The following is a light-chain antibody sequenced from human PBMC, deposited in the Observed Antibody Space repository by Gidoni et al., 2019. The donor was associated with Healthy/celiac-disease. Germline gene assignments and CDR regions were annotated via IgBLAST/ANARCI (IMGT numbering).Light chain of an antibody. CDR2: KDS. Sequence: SYELTQPSSVSVSPGQTARITCSGDVLAKKYARWFQQKPGRAPVPVIYKDSERPSGIPGRFSGSSSGTTVTLTISGAQVEDEADYYCYSAADNNLVFGGGTKLTVL. CDR1: VLAKKY. CDR3: YSAADNNLV. J-gene: IGLJ3*02. V-gene: IGLV3-27*01.